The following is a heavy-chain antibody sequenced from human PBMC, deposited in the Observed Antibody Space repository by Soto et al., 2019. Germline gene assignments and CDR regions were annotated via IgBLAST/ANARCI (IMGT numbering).Heavy chain of an antibody. CDR3: ASDLTYRYFQH. D-gene: IGHD4-4*01. CDR1: GGSFSGYY. CDR2: INHSGST. J-gene: IGHJ1*01. Sequence: QVQLQQWGAGLLKPSETLSLTCAVYGGSFSGYYWSWIRQPPGKGLEWIGEINHSGSTNYNPSLKSRVTISVDTSKNQFSLKLSSVTAADTAVYYCASDLTYRYFQHWGQGTLVTVSS. V-gene: IGHV4-34*01.